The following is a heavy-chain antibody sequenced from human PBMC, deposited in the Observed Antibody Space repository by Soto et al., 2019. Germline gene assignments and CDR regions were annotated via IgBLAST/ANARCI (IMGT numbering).Heavy chain of an antibody. CDR3: ASRYGGNFDY. Sequence: QVQLQESGPGLVKPSETLSLTCTVSGGSINSYYWSWIRQPPGKGLEWIGYIYYSGSTNYNPSLKSRVTISVDTSKNRCSLKLSSVTAADTAVYYCASRYGGNFDYWGQGTLVTVSS. CDR1: GGSINSYY. D-gene: IGHD1-26*01. CDR2: IYYSGST. J-gene: IGHJ4*02. V-gene: IGHV4-59*01.